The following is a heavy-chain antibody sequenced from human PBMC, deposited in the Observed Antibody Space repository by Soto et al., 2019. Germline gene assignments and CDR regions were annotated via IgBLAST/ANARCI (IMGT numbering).Heavy chain of an antibody. CDR3: ARVYGDYVDY. D-gene: IGHD4-17*01. CDR1: GGSISSGGYY. Sequence: PSETLSLTSPVSGGSISSGGYYWSWIRQHPGKGLEWIGYIYYSGSTYYNPSLKSRVTISVDTSKNQFSLKLSSVTAADTAVYYCARVYGDYVDYWGQGTLVTVSS. V-gene: IGHV4-31*03. J-gene: IGHJ4*02. CDR2: IYYSGST.